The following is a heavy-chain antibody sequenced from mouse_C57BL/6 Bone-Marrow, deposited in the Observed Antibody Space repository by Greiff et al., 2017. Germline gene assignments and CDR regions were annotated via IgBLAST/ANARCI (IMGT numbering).Heavy chain of an antibody. D-gene: IGHD2-1*01. CDR1: GFTFSDAW. CDR3: TRDGNYGFDY. V-gene: IGHV6-6*01. CDR2: IRNKANNHAT. Sequence: EVKVEESGGGLVQPGGSMKLSCAASGFTFSDAWMDWVRQSPEKGLEWVAEIRNKANNHATYYAESVKGRFTISSDDSKSSVYLQMNSLRAEDTGIYYCTRDGNYGFDYWGQGTTLTVSS. J-gene: IGHJ2*01.